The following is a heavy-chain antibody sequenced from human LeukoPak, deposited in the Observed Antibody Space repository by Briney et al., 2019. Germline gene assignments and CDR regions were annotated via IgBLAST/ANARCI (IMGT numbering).Heavy chain of an antibody. CDR3: ARHVGTEHYYYMDV. D-gene: IGHD1-14*01. V-gene: IGHV4-34*01. Sequence: SETLSLTCAVYGRSFSGYYWSWIRQPPGKGLEWIGEINHSGSTNYNPSLKSRVTISVDTSKNQFSLKLSSVTAADTAVYYCARHVGTEHYYYMDVWGKGTTVTISS. CDR1: GRSFSGYY. CDR2: INHSGST. J-gene: IGHJ6*03.